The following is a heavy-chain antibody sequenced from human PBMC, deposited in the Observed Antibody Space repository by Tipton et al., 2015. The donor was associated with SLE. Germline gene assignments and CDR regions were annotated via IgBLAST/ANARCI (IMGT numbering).Heavy chain of an antibody. CDR1: GGSISSSSYY. D-gene: IGHD6-6*01. J-gene: IGHJ4*02. CDR2: IYYSGST. Sequence: TLSLTCTVSGGSISSSSYYWGWIRQPPGKGLEWIGYIYYSGSTNYNPSLKSRVTISVDTSKNQFSLKLSSVTAADTAVYYCARGGAARWFDYWGQGTLVTVSS. V-gene: IGHV4-61*05. CDR3: ARGGAARWFDY.